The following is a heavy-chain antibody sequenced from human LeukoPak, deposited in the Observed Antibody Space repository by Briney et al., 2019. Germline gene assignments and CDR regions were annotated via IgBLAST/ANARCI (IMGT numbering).Heavy chain of an antibody. J-gene: IGHJ5*02. CDR1: GGSISSYSYY. Sequence: SETLSLTCTVSGGSISSYSYYWSWIRQPAGKGLEWIGRIYTRGNTNYNPSLKSRVTISVDTSKNQFSLKLSSVTAADTAVYYCARGNRITIFGVVTANGCWFDPWGQGTLVTVSS. CDR2: IYTRGNT. D-gene: IGHD3-3*01. V-gene: IGHV4-61*02. CDR3: ARGNRITIFGVVTANGCWFDP.